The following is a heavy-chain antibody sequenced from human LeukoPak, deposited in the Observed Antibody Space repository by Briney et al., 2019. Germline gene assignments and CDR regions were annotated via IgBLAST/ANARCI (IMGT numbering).Heavy chain of an antibody. CDR2: INPSGGGT. V-gene: IGHV1-46*01. Sequence: GASVKVSCKASGYTFTSYYIHWVRQAPGQGLEWMGIINPSGGGTNYAQKFQARVTMTRDTPTSTVYMELSSLRSEDTAVYYCARDLGAQTMVFFDPWGQGTLVTVSS. D-gene: IGHD4/OR15-4a*01. J-gene: IGHJ5*02. CDR3: ARDLGAQTMVFFDP. CDR1: GYTFTSYY.